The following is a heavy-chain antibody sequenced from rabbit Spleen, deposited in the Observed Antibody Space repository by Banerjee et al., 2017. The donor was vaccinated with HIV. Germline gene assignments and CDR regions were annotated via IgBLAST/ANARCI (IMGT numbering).Heavy chain of an antibody. CDR2: INTATAKG. CDR1: GFTISSSYW. V-gene: IGHV1S45*01. D-gene: IGHD8-1*01. CDR3: ARDAGRGPYIDGDFDL. Sequence: QEQLVESGGGLVQPEGSLTLTCTASGFTISSSYWMCWVRQAPGKGLEWIACINTATAKGVYASWVNGRFTISKTSSTTVTLQMTSLPVADTATFFCARDAGRGPYIDGDFDLWGPGTLVTVS. J-gene: IGHJ4*01.